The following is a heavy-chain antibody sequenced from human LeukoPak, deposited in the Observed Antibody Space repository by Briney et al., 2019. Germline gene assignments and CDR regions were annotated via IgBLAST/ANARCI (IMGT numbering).Heavy chain of an antibody. CDR1: GFTFSNYW. D-gene: IGHD1-26*01. CDR3: ARNWEYYYYMDV. J-gene: IGHJ6*03. CDR2: IKQDGSER. V-gene: IGHV3-7*01. Sequence: PGGSLRLSCAASGFTFSNYWMSWVRQAPGKGLEWVANIKQDGSERYYVDSVKGRFTISRDNAKNSLSLQMNSLRVEDTAVYYCARNWEYYYYMDVWGKGTTVTVSS.